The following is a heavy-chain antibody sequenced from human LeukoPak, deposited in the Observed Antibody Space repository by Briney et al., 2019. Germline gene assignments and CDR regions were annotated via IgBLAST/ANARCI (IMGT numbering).Heavy chain of an antibody. Sequence: SETLSLTCTVSGGSISSFYWSWIRQPPGKGLEWIGYIHASGTTIYSPSLKSRVTISVDSSKNHFSLKLSSVTAADTAVYYCARHMICGGGNCYGAALDYWGQGTLVTVSS. CDR3: ARHMICGGGNCYGAALDY. J-gene: IGHJ4*02. CDR2: IHASGTT. CDR1: GGSISSFY. V-gene: IGHV4-4*09. D-gene: IGHD2-15*01.